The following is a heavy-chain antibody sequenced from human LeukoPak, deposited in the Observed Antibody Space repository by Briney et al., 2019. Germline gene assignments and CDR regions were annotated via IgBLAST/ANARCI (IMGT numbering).Heavy chain of an antibody. D-gene: IGHD3-10*01. CDR2: INHSGST. CDR3: ARHYHMVRGVIIVRHYYYMDV. V-gene: IGHV4-34*01. Sequence: GSLRLSCAASGFTFSSYAMSWVRQAPGKGLEWIGEINHSGSTNYNPSLKSRVTISVDTSKNQFSLKLSSVTAADTAVYYCARHYHMVRGVIIVRHYYYMDVWGKGTTVTISS. CDR1: GFTFSSYA. J-gene: IGHJ6*03.